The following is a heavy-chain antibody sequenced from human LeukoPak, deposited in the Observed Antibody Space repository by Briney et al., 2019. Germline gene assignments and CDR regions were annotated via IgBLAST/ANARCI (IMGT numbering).Heavy chain of an antibody. V-gene: IGHV3-74*01. D-gene: IGHD2-15*01. Sequence: GGSLRLSCEASGFTFSDYWMHWVRRAPGKGLVWVSRINGDGTTTVYADSVKGRFTISRDNAKNTLYLQVNSLRADDTAVYYCTRGGPIYCSGVRCYPGDYWGQGSLVTVSS. CDR2: INGDGTTT. CDR1: GFTFSDYW. J-gene: IGHJ4*02. CDR3: TRGGPIYCSGVRCYPGDY.